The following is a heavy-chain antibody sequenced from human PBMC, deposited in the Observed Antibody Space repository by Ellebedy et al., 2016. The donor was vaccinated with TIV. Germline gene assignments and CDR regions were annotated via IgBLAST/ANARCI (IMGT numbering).Heavy chain of an antibody. D-gene: IGHD2-15*01. Sequence: GGSLRLSXAASGFTFSSYGMHWVRQAPGKGLEWVAVISYDGSNKYYADSVKGRFTISRDNSKNTLYLQMNSLRAEDTAVYYCARGGGSHFDYWGQGTLVTVSS. J-gene: IGHJ4*02. V-gene: IGHV3-30*03. CDR3: ARGGGSHFDY. CDR2: ISYDGSNK. CDR1: GFTFSSYG.